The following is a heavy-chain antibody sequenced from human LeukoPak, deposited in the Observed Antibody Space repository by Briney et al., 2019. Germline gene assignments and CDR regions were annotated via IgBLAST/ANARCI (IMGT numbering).Heavy chain of an antibody. CDR3: ARRTGMTLPGWLGVVDF. Sequence: GGSLRLSCAASGFTFSDYHMNWIRQAPGEGLEWVSHISSSGSTIYYTDSVKGRFTISRDNAKNSLYLQMNSLRDEDTAVYYCARRTGMTLPGWLGVVDFWGQGTLVTVSS. J-gene: IGHJ4*02. D-gene: IGHD6-19*01. V-gene: IGHV3-11*01. CDR2: ISSSGSTI. CDR1: GFTFSDYH.